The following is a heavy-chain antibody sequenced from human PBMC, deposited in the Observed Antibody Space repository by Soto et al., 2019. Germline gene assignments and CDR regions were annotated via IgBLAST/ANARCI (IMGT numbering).Heavy chain of an antibody. D-gene: IGHD3-22*01. Sequence: QVQLVQSGAEVKKPGSSVKVSCKASGGTFSSYTISWVRQAPGQGLEWMGRIIPILGIANYAQKFQGRVTITADKSTSTAHMELSSLRSEDTAVYYCAREMAYYYDSSGYFYGSLDYWGQGTLVTVSS. CDR3: AREMAYYYDSSGYFYGSLDY. CDR1: GGTFSSYT. J-gene: IGHJ4*02. CDR2: IIPILGIA. V-gene: IGHV1-69*08.